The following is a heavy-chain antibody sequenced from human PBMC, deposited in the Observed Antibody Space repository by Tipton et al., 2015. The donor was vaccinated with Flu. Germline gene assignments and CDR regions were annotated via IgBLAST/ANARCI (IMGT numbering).Heavy chain of an antibody. Sequence: TLSLTCTISGAYVSSSSYYWGWIRQAPGKGLEWITNYYRIGSIYYNPSLRSRVTISMDTSEGQLSLSLASVTAADTAVYYCVRLSIVYRAFDFWGQGTLVTVSS. CDR2: YYRIGSI. CDR3: VRLSIVYRAFDF. D-gene: IGHD5/OR15-5a*01. J-gene: IGHJ4*02. CDR1: GAYVSSSSYY. V-gene: IGHV4-39*01.